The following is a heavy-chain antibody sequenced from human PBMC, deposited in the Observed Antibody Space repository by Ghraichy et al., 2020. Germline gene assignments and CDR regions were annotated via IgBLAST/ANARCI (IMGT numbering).Heavy chain of an antibody. V-gene: IGHV3-11*01. CDR1: GFSFSDYY. Sequence: GGSLRLSCAASGFSFSDYYMTWIRQAPGKGLEWVSYISTSATTIDYVDAVKGRFTISRDNAKNSLYLQMNSLRAEDTAVYYCARGRDYYYYGLDVWGQGTTVTVSS. CDR3: ARGRDYYYYGLDV. J-gene: IGHJ6*02. CDR2: ISTSATTI.